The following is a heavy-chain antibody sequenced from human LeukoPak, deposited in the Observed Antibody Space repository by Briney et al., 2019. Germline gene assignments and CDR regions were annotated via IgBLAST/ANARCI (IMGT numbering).Heavy chain of an antibody. CDR3: ARDGDPVYYDILTGYYIGAFDI. D-gene: IGHD3-9*01. Sequence: SETLSLTCTVSGGSISSYYWSWIRQPPGKGLEWIGYIYYSGSTNYNPSLKSRVTISVDTSKNQSSLKLSSVTAADTAVYYCARDGDPVYYDILTGYYIGAFDIWGQGTMVTVSS. CDR2: IYYSGST. V-gene: IGHV4-59*01. CDR1: GGSISSYY. J-gene: IGHJ3*02.